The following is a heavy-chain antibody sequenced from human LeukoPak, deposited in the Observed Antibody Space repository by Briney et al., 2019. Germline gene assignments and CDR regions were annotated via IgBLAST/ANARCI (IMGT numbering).Heavy chain of an antibody. CDR2: ISGSGGST. V-gene: IGHV3-23*01. CDR1: GFTFNSYP. CDR3: AKDLPPDY. Sequence: PGGSLRLSCAASGFTFNSYPMSWVRQAPWERLQWVSGISGSGGSTYYADSVKGRFTISRDNSKNTLYLQMNSLRAEDTAVYYCAKDLPPDYWGQGTLVTVSS. J-gene: IGHJ4*02.